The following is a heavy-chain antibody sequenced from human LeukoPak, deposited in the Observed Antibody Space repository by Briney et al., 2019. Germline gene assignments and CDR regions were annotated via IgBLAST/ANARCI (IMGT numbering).Heavy chain of an antibody. CDR3: ATPRDSSGYDAFDI. J-gene: IGHJ3*02. V-gene: IGHV1-24*01. D-gene: IGHD3-22*01. CDR1: GYTLTELS. CDR2: FDPEDGET. Sequence: ASVKVSCKVSGYTLTELSMHWVRQAPGKGLEWMGGFDPEDGETIYARKFQGRVTMTEDTSTDTAYMELSSLRSEDTAVYYCATPRDSSGYDAFDIWGQGTMVTVSS.